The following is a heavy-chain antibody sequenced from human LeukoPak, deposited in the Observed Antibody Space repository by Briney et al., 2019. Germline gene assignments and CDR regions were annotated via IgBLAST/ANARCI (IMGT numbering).Heavy chain of an antibody. Sequence: ASVKVSCKASGYTFTSYGISWVRQAPGQGLEWMGWINPNSGGTNYAQKFQGWVTMTRDTSISTAYMELSRLRSDDTAVYYCAREKRGSSGNWFDPWGQGTLVTVSS. D-gene: IGHD6-19*01. V-gene: IGHV1-2*04. CDR1: GYTFTSYG. CDR2: INPNSGGT. J-gene: IGHJ5*02. CDR3: AREKRGSSGNWFDP.